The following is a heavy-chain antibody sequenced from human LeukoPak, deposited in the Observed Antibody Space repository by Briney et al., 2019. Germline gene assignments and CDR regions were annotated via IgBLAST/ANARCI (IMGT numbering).Heavy chain of an antibody. CDR2: ISSSSSYI. D-gene: IGHD2-2*02. Sequence: NPGGSLRLSCAASGFTFSSYSMNWVRQAPGKGLEWVSSISSSSSYIYYADSVKGRFTISRDNAKNSLYLQMNSLRAEDTAVYYCAKEFKRDCSSTSCYTGAFDIWGQGTMVTVSS. CDR3: AKEFKRDCSSTSCYTGAFDI. V-gene: IGHV3-21*04. CDR1: GFTFSSYS. J-gene: IGHJ3*02.